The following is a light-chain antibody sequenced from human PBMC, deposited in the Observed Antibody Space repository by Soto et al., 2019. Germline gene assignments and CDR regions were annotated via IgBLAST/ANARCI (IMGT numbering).Light chain of an antibody. CDR3: CSFVGSSSSVV. Sequence: QSALTQPASVSGSPGQSITISCTRTSSDVGSYNLVSWYQQHPGKAPKLINFEGSERPSGVSNRFSGSKSGNTTSLTISGLQAEDEADYYCCSFVGSSSSVVFGGGNKLTVL. CDR2: EGS. V-gene: IGLV2-23*01. J-gene: IGLJ2*01. CDR1: SSDVGSYNL.